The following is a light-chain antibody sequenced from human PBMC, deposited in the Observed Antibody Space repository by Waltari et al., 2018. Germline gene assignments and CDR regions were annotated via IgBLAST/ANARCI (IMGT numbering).Light chain of an antibody. CDR3: QQYNNWPF. CDR2: GAS. Sequence: EIVMTQSPATLSVSPWERATLSCRASQSVSSNLAWYQQKPGQAPRLLIYGASTRATGIPARFSGSGSGTEFTLTISSLQSEDFAVYYCQQYNNWPFFGQGTRLEIK. V-gene: IGKV3-15*01. J-gene: IGKJ5*01. CDR1: QSVSSN.